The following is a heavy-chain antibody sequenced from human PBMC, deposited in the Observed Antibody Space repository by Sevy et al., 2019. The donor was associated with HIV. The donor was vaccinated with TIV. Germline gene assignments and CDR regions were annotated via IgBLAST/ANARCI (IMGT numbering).Heavy chain of an antibody. CDR3: ARERGGYCSSTSRYGGGGYYGMDV. CDR2: IYYSGST. D-gene: IGHD2-2*01. V-gene: IGHV4-59*01. CDR1: GGSISSYY. Sequence: SETLSLTCTVSGGSISSYYWSWIRQPPGKGLEWIGYIYYSGSTNYTPSLTNRVTISVETSKNQFTLKLSSVTAADTAAYYCARERGGYCSSTSRYGGGGYYGMDVWGHGTTVTVSS. J-gene: IGHJ6*02.